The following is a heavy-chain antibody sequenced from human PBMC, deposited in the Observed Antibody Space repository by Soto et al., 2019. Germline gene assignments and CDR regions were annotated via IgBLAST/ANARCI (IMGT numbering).Heavy chain of an antibody. CDR1: GYTFTGYY. J-gene: IGHJ3*02. V-gene: IGHV1-2*02. D-gene: IGHD3-3*01. Sequence: GASVKVSCKASGYTFTGYYMHWLRQAPGQGLEWMGWINPNSGGTKYSQKFQGRVTITRDTSASTAYMELSSLRSEDTAVYYCARDSITIFGVVKVAFDIWGQGTMVTVSS. CDR3: ARDSITIFGVVKVAFDI. CDR2: INPNSGGT.